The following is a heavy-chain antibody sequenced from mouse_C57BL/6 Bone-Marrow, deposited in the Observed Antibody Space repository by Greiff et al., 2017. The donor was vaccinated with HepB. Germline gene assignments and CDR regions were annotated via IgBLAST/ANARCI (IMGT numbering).Heavy chain of an antibody. CDR1: GFTFSDYG. Sequence: EVMLVESGGGLVKPGGSLKLSCAASGFTFSDYGMHWVRQAPEKGLEWVAYISSGSSTIYYADTVKGRFTISRDNAKKTLFLQMTSLRSEDTAMYYCARDGLDYYGSVMDYWGQGTSVTVSS. CDR2: ISSGSSTI. J-gene: IGHJ4*01. V-gene: IGHV5-17*01. CDR3: ARDGLDYYGSVMDY. D-gene: IGHD1-1*01.